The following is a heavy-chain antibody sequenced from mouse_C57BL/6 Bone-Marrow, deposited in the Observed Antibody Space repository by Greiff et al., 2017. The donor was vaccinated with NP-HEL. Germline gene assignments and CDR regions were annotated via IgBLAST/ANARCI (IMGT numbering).Heavy chain of an antibody. CDR2: ISSGSSTI. V-gene: IGHV5-17*01. D-gene: IGHD1-1*01. CDR3: ARHYYGSRHYAMDY. CDR1: GFTFSDYG. J-gene: IGHJ4*01. Sequence: VQLKQSGGGLVKPGGSLKLSCAASGFTFSDYGMHWVRQAPEKGLEWVAYISSGSSTIYYADTVKGRFTISRDNAKNTLFLQMTSLRSEDTAMYYCARHYYGSRHYAMDYWGQGTSVTVSS.